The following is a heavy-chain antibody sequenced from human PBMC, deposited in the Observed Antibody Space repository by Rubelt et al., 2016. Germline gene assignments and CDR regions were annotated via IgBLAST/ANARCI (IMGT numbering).Heavy chain of an antibody. Sequence: QVQLQESGPGLVKPSETLSLICTVFGGSISSYYWSWIRQPPGKGLEWIGDIHYSGSTNYSPSLKSRVTISGDTSKNRFSLKLTSVTAADTAVYYCVRAGYSYGDYYYYGMDVWGQGTLVTVSS. V-gene: IGHV4-59*01. CDR2: IHYSGST. J-gene: IGHJ6*02. D-gene: IGHD5-18*01. CDR3: VRAGYSYGDYYYYGMDV. CDR1: GGSISSYY.